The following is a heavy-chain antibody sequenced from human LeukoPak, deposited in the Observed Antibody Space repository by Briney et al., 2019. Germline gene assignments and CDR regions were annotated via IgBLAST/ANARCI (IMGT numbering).Heavy chain of an antibody. CDR2: IYYSGST. Sequence: SETLSLTCTVSGVPISSSSYYWGWIRQPPGKGLEWIGSIYYSGSTYYNPSLKSRVTISVDTSKNQFSLKLSSVTAADTAAYYCARGGTVTTAWFDPWGQGTLVTVSS. D-gene: IGHD4-17*01. J-gene: IGHJ5*02. CDR1: GVPISSSSYY. CDR3: ARGGTVTTAWFDP. V-gene: IGHV4-39*01.